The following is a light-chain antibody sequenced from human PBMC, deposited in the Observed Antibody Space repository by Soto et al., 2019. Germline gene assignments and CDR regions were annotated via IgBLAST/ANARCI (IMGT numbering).Light chain of an antibody. CDR3: QQYNNWPIN. V-gene: IGKV3-15*01. CDR1: QSVSGD. Sequence: EIVLTQSPATLSVSPGDIATLSCRASQSVSGDLAWYHHKPGQAPRLLIYDASTRALDTPARFAGSGAGTEFTLTISSLQSEDFAVYFCQQYNNWPINCGQGTRREIK. CDR2: DAS. J-gene: IGKJ5*01.